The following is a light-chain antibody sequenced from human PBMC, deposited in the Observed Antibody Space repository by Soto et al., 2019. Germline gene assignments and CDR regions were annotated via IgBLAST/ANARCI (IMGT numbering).Light chain of an antibody. CDR2: NSS. CDR1: RSISSW. CDR3: QQYNSSST. Sequence: DIVMTQSPSTLSASVGGKVTITCRASRSISSWLAWYQQKPGIPPMLLIYNSSTLQSGVPSRFRGGGYGTDFTLSISRLPPDFSATYYCQQYNSSSTFGQGTKVKIK. J-gene: IGKJ1*01. V-gene: IGKV1-5*03.